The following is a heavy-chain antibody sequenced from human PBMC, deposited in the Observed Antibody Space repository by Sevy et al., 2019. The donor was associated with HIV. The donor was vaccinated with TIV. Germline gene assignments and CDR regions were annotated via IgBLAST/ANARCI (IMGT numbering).Heavy chain of an antibody. CDR2: IYYSGST. V-gene: IGHV4-59*01. CDR3: ARGRLWGLKGWFDP. Sequence: SETLSLTCTVSGGSISSYYWSWIRQPPGKGLEWIGYIYYSGSTNYNPSLKSRVTISVDTSKNQFSLKLSSVTAADTAVYYCARGRLWGLKGWFDPWGQGTLVTVSS. CDR1: GGSISSYY. D-gene: IGHD7-27*01. J-gene: IGHJ5*02.